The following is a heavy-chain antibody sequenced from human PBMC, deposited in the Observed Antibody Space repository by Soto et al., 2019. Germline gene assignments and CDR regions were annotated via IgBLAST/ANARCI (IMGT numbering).Heavy chain of an antibody. CDR3: AKDRVGGVPDAFDI. CDR2: ISGSGTTT. Sequence: GGSLRLSCAASGFTSTNYVMNWVRQAPGRGLEWVSSISGSGTTTFYADSVKGRFIISRDNSKNTLYLQMNSLRAEDTALYYCAKDRVGGVPDAFDIWGQGTMVTVSS. V-gene: IGHV3-23*01. D-gene: IGHD2-8*01. J-gene: IGHJ3*02. CDR1: GFTSTNYV.